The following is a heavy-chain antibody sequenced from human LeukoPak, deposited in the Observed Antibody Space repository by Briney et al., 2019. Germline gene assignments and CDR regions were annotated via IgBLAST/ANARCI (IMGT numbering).Heavy chain of an antibody. CDR3: ARDAVFGSYSAFDY. V-gene: IGHV3-21*01. J-gene: IGHJ4*02. CDR2: ISSTGSYL. CDR1: GFTFSSYS. Sequence: GGSLRLSCAASGFTFSSYSMNWVRQAPGKGLEWVSSISSTGSYLYYADSVKGRFTISKDNAKKSLYLQMNSLRAEDTAVYYCARDAVFGSYSAFDYWGQGTLVTVSS. D-gene: IGHD1-26*01.